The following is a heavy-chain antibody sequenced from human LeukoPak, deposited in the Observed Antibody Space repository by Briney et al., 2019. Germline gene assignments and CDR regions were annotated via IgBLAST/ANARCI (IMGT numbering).Heavy chain of an antibody. D-gene: IGHD4-23*01. CDR3: ARVVGYGGNEDY. Sequence: GGSLRLSCAASGFTFSSYAMHWVRQAPGKGLEYVSAISSNGGSTYYANSVKGRFTISRDNSKNTLYLQMGSLRAEDMAVYYCARVVGYGGNEDYWGQGTLVTVSS. CDR2: ISSNGGST. J-gene: IGHJ4*02. CDR1: GFTFSSYA. V-gene: IGHV3-64*01.